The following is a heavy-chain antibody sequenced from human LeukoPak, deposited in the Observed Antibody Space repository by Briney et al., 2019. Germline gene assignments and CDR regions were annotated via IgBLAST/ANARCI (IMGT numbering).Heavy chain of an antibody. J-gene: IGHJ5*02. Sequence: SQTLSLTCAVSGGSISSGGYSWSWIRQPPGKGLEWIGYIYHSGSTYYNPSLKSRVTISVDRSKNQFSLKLSSVTAADTAVYYCARGKVHYDFWSGPFDPWGQGTLVTVSS. CDR1: GGSISSGGYS. V-gene: IGHV4-30-2*01. CDR2: IYHSGST. D-gene: IGHD3-3*01. CDR3: ARGKVHYDFWSGPFDP.